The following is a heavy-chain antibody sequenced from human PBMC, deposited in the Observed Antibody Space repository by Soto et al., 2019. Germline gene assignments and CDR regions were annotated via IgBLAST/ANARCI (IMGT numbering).Heavy chain of an antibody. V-gene: IGHV1-69*01. CDR1: GGTFSSYA. J-gene: IGHJ4*02. CDR3: AIDSLLWFGHSTYYFDY. Sequence: QVQLVQSGAEVKKPGSSVKVSCKASGGTFSSYAISWVRQAPGQGLEWMGGIIPIFGTANYAQKFQGRVTLTADESTSTAYMELSSLRSEDTAVYYCAIDSLLWFGHSTYYFDYWGQGTLVTVSS. D-gene: IGHD3-10*01. CDR2: IIPIFGTA.